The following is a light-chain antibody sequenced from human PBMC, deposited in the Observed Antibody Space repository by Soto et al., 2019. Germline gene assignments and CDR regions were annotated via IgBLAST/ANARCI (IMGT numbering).Light chain of an antibody. CDR3: QQYGSSPRT. CDR1: SPNIGAGYD. Sequence: QSVLTQPPSVSGAPGQRVTISCTGSSPNIGAGYDVHWYQQLPRAAPKLLIYGASSRATGIPDRFSGSGSGTDFTLTISRLEPEDFAVYYCQQYGSSPRTFGQGTK. J-gene: IGLJ3*02. V-gene: IGLV1-40*01. CDR2: GAS.